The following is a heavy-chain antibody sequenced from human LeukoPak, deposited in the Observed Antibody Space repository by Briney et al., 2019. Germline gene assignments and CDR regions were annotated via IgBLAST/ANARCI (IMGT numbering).Heavy chain of an antibody. J-gene: IGHJ4*02. Sequence: SETLSLTCAVSGGSISSGNWWSWVRQPPGKGLEWIGEIYHSGSTNYNPSLKSRVTISVDKSKNQFSLKLSSVTAADTAVYYCARRGAVAGHFDYWGQGTLVTVSS. CDR1: GGSISSGNW. V-gene: IGHV4-4*02. CDR2: IYHSGST. CDR3: ARRGAVAGHFDY. D-gene: IGHD6-19*01.